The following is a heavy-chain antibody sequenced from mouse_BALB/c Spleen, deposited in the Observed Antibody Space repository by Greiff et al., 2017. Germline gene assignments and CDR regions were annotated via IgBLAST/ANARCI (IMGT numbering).Heavy chain of an antibody. J-gene: IGHJ1*01. Sequence: VKLMESGPGLVAPSQSLSITCTVSGFSLTGYGVNWVRQPPGKGLEWLGMIWGDGSTDYNSALKSRLSISKDNSKSQVFLKMNSLQTDDTARYYCAREYYRYDGYFDVWGAGTTVTVSS. CDR1: GFSLTGYG. V-gene: IGHV2-6-7*01. CDR3: AREYYRYDGYFDV. CDR2: IWGDGST. D-gene: IGHD2-14*01.